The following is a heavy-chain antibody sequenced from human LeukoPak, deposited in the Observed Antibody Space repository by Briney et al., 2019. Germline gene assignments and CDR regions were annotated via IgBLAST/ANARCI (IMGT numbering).Heavy chain of an antibody. CDR1: GYTFTGYY. J-gene: IGHJ3*02. CDR3: ARESRSGSYNDAFDI. Sequence: ASVKVSCKASGYTFTGYYMHWVRQAPGQGLEWMGWINPNSGGTNYAQKFQGRVTMARDTSISTAYMELSRLRSDDTAVYYCARESRSGSYNDAFDIWGQGTMVTVSS. V-gene: IGHV1-2*02. CDR2: INPNSGGT. D-gene: IGHD1-26*01.